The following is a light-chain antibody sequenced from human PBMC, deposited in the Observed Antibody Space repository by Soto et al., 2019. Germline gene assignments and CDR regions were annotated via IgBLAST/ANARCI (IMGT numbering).Light chain of an antibody. CDR1: QSVSSY. CDR2: DAS. Sequence: EIVLTQSPATLSLSPGEMATLSCRASQSVSSYLAWYQQKPGQAPRLLIYDASSRATGIPDRFSGSGSGTEFTLTISSLQSEDYAVYFCQQYIRWPLTFGGGTKVDIK. V-gene: IGKV3-11*01. CDR3: QQYIRWPLT. J-gene: IGKJ4*01.